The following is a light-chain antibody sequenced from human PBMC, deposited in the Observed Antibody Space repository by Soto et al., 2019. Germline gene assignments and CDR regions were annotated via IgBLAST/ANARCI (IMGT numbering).Light chain of an antibody. CDR1: SSDVGDYNY. V-gene: IGLV2-14*01. Sequence: QSVLTQPASVSGSPGQSITISCTGTSSDVGDYNYVSWYQQHPGKAPKLMIYDVSNRPSGVSNRFSASKSGNTASLTISGRQAEDEADFYCSSYTSSTTSEVFGGGTQLTVL. J-gene: IGLJ2*01. CDR3: SSYTSSTTSEV. CDR2: DVS.